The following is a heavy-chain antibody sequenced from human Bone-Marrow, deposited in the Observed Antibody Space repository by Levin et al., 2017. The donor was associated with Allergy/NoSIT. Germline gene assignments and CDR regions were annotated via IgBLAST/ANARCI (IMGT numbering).Heavy chain of an antibody. Sequence: TGGSLRLSCVVSGNTFSKHAMSWLRQAPGKGLEWVLGISGRGTGTYYADSVRGRFTISRDNSKNSVYVEMNRLRVDDTAIYFCTTHLSAEQLDLLEYAGYFGHWGQGTVVTVSS. CDR2: ISGRGTGT. J-gene: IGHJ1*01. V-gene: IGHV3-23*01. D-gene: IGHD3/OR15-3a*01. CDR3: TTHLSAEQLDLLEYAGYFGH. CDR1: GNTFSKHA.